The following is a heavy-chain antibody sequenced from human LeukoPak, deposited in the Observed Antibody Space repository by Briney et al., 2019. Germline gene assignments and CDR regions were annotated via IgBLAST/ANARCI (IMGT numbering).Heavy chain of an antibody. CDR2: MCYTGST. CDR1: GGSINSCRYS. D-gene: IGHD3-22*01. CDR3: ARVNYYDSSGAYYYMDV. Sequence: SETLSLTCTVSGGSINSCRYSWGWIRPPPGQGLEWIGSMCYTGSTYYNPSLKSRVTISIDTSKSQFSLKLSSVTAADTAVYYCARVNYYDSSGAYYYMDVWGRGTTVTVSS. J-gene: IGHJ6*03. V-gene: IGHV4-39*07.